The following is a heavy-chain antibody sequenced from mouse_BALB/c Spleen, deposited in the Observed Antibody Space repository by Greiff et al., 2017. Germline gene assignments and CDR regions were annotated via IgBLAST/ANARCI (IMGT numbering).Heavy chain of an antibody. J-gene: IGHJ2*01. CDR1: GFNIKDYY. CDR2: IDPENGDT. CDR3: NYYGSSYFDY. V-gene: IGHV14-4*02. D-gene: IGHD1-1*01. Sequence: EVKVVESGAELVRSGASVKLSCTASGFNIKDYYMHWVKQRPEQGLEWIGWIDPENGDTEYAPKFQGKATMTADTSSNTAYLQLSSLTSEDTAVYYCNYYGSSYFDYWGQGTTLTVSS.